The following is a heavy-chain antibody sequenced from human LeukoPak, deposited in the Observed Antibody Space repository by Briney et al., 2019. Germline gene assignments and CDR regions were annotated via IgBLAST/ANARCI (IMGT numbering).Heavy chain of an antibody. CDR3: ARDFYGSGSYYNPNWFDP. Sequence: PGGSLRLSCAASGFTFSSYGMHWVRRAPGKGLVWVSRINSGGSVTNYADSVKGRFTISRDNAKNTLYLQMNSLRAEDTAVYYCARDFYGSGSYYNPNWFDPWGQGTLVTVSS. CDR1: GFTFSSYG. D-gene: IGHD3-10*01. V-gene: IGHV3-74*01. CDR2: INSGGSVT. J-gene: IGHJ5*02.